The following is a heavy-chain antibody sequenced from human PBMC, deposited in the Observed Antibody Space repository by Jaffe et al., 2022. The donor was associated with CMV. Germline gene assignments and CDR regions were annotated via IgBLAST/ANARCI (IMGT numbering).Heavy chain of an antibody. V-gene: IGHV3-7*03. D-gene: IGHD6-13*01. J-gene: IGHJ4*02. CDR1: GFTFSNYW. Sequence: EVQLVESGGGLVQPGGSLTLSCAASGFTFSNYWMAWVRQTPGKGLEWVASIEQDESNKYYLDSVKGRFTISRDNAKNSLYLQMNSLRADDTAVYYCARGGDGSSRYRVFDHWGQRTLVTVSS. CDR2: IEQDESNK. CDR3: ARGGDGSSRYRVFDH.